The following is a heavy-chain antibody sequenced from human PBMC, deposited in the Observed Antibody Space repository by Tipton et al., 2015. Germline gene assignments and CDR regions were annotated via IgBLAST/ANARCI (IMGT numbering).Heavy chain of an antibody. CDR2: ISYSGST. CDR1: GGSVNSANYY. Sequence: TLSLTCTVSGGSVNSANYYWSWIRQPPGRGLEWIGYISYSGSTHYNPSLKSRVATSVDTSKNQFSLTLKSVTAADTAVYYCARDLEHGMDVWGQGTTVTVSS. CDR3: ARDLEHGMDV. J-gene: IGHJ6*02. V-gene: IGHV4-61*01. D-gene: IGHD5-24*01.